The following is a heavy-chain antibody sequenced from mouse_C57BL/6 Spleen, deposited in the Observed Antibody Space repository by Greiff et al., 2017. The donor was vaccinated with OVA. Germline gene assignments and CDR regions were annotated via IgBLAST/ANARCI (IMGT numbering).Heavy chain of an antibody. CDR3: ARGYDYEGY. V-gene: IGHV1-54*01. J-gene: IGHJ2*01. CDR2: INPGSGGT. Sequence: QVQLQQSGAELVRPGTSVKVSCKASGYAFTNYLIEWVKQRPGQGLEWIGVINPGSGGTNYNEKFKGKATLTADKSSSTAYMQLSSLTSEDSAVYFCARGYDYEGYWGQGTTLTVSS. CDR1: GYAFTNYL. D-gene: IGHD2-4*01.